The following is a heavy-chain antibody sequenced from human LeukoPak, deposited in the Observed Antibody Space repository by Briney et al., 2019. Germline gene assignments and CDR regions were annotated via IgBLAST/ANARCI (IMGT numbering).Heavy chain of an antibody. V-gene: IGHV3-23*01. CDR1: GFTFNSYA. D-gene: IGHD3-22*01. J-gene: IGHJ4*02. CDR2: ISGSGGST. CDR3: AKDIKDSSGYPYYFDH. Sequence: GGSLRLSCAASGFTFNSYAMNWVRQAPGKGLEWVSAISGSGGSTYYADSVKGRFTISRDNSKNTLYLQMNSLRAEDTAVYYCAKDIKDSSGYPYYFDHWGQGTLVTVSS.